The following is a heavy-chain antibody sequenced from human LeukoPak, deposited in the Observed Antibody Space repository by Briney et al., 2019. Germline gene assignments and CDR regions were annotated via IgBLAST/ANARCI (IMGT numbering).Heavy chain of an antibody. D-gene: IGHD1-1*01. V-gene: IGHV3-7*02. J-gene: IGHJ4*02. CDR3: ASLWDDGY. Sequence: GGSLRLSCAASVFTFSIYWMSWVRQAPGKGLEWVASIKQDGSEKFYVNSVKGRFTISRDNTKDSLYLQMNSLRADDTAVYYCASLWDDGYWGQGTLVTVSS. CDR1: VFTFSIYW. CDR2: IKQDGSEK.